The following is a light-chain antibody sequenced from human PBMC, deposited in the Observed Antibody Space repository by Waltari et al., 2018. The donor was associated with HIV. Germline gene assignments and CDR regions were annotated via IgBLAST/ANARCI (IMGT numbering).Light chain of an antibody. CDR2: RNN. Sequence: SVLTQPPSASGTPGQRVTISCSGSTSNIGSNAVFWYQHAPGAAPKLLIHRNNPRPSGGPDRFSGSTSGTAASLAISGLRSEDEADYYCVAWDDSLRGVVFGGGTKVAAL. V-gene: IGLV1-47*01. CDR3: VAWDDSLRGVV. CDR1: TSNIGSNA. J-gene: IGLJ2*01.